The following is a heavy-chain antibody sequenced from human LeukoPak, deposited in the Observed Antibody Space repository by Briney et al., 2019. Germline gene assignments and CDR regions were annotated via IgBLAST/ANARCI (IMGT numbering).Heavy chain of an antibody. CDR1: RFTGNSNY. D-gene: IGHD2-21*01. Sequence: GSLRLSCAAPRFTGNSNYESRFRQAPGNGLEWVSVIHSDGKTYYADSVKGRFTIYRDSSQNTLYLQMNSLRAEDTAVFFFQAEDGIRDIDDWGQGTLVTVSS. J-gene: IGHJ4*02. V-gene: IGHV3-53*01. CDR2: IHSDGKT. CDR3: QAEDGIRDIDD.